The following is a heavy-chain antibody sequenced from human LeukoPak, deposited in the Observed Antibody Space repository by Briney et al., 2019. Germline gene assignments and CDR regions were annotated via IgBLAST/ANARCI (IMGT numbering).Heavy chain of an antibody. D-gene: IGHD3-3*01. V-gene: IGHV4-59*01. CDR3: ASRSSIWSGYQDTLYYFYS. CDR1: GGSISRYD. CDR2: IYYSGST. J-gene: IGHJ4*02. Sequence: NPSETLSLTRTVSGGSISRYDWSWIRQPPGKRLEWIGHIYYSGSTNYNPSLKSRVTISVDMSKNQFSLKLSSVTAADTAVYYCASRSSIWSGYQDTLYYFYSWGQGTLVTVSS.